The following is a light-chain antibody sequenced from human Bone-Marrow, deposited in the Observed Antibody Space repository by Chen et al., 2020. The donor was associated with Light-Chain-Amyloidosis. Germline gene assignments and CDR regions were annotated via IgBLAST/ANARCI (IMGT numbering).Light chain of an antibody. Sequence: DIVLAQSPGTLSLSPGERATLSCRASQSVGSNFLAWYQQKPGQAPRLLIYGASSRATGIPDRFSGTGSGTDFTLTISRLEPDDLAVYSCQQYGSSSLTFGPGTRVEIK. CDR3: QQYGSSSLT. CDR2: GAS. V-gene: IGKV3-20*01. CDR1: QSVGSNF. J-gene: IGKJ1*01.